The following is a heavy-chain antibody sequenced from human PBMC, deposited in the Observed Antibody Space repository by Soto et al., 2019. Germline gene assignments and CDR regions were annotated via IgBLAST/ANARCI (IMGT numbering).Heavy chain of an antibody. J-gene: IGHJ4*02. CDR2: INAGNGNT. D-gene: IGHD2-21*01. Sequence: ASVKVSCTASGYTFTSYAMHWVRQAPGQRLEWMGWINAGNGNTKYSQKFQGRVTITRDTSASTAYMELSSLRSEDTAVYYCARDPSLIQNYFDYGGQGTLVTVSS. V-gene: IGHV1-3*01. CDR3: ARDPSLIQNYFDY. CDR1: GYTFTSYA.